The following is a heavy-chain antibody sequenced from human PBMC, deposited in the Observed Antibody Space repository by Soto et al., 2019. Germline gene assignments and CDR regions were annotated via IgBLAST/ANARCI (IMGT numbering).Heavy chain of an antibody. CDR2: ISWNSGTI. CDR3: AKSTGGTANGMGV. D-gene: IGHD2-8*02. CDR1: GFSFDDYA. Sequence: PVGSLRLSCAASGFSFDDYAMHWVRQAPGKGLEWVSGISWNSGTIGYADSVKGRFTISRDNAKNSLYLQMNSLRAEDTALYYGAKSTGGTANGMGVWGQGTTVTVSS. V-gene: IGHV3-9*01. J-gene: IGHJ6*02.